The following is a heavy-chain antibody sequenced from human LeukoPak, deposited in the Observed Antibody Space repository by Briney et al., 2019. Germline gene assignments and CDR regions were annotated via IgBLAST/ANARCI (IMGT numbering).Heavy chain of an antibody. Sequence: PSEILSLTCTVSNGSMTSDSYYWAWVRQLPGKGLEWIGTIFYSGKTYYSASLKSRVTVSLDTSKKNFSLRLSSVTAADTAVYYCARLWIVATWFDAWGQGALVTVSS. CDR3: ARLWIVATWFDA. CDR1: NGSMTSDSYY. CDR2: IFYSGKT. D-gene: IGHD2-2*03. V-gene: IGHV4-39*02. J-gene: IGHJ5*02.